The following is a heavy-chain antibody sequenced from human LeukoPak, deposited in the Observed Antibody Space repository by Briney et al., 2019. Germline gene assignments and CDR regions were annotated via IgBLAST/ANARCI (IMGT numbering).Heavy chain of an antibody. Sequence: SETLSLTCTVSGGSISSGGYYWSWIRQPPGKGLEWIGYIYHSGSTYYNPSLKSRVTISVDRSKNQFSLKLSSVTAADTAVYYCARLVPAAYKTGSDYWDQGTLVTVSS. D-gene: IGHD2-2*01. J-gene: IGHJ4*02. CDR1: GGSISSGGYY. CDR3: ARLVPAAYKTGSDY. CDR2: IYHSGST. V-gene: IGHV4-30-2*01.